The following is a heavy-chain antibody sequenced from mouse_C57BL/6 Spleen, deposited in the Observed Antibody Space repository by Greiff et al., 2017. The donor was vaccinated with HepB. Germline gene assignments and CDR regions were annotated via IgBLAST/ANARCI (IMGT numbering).Heavy chain of an antibody. D-gene: IGHD4-1*01. CDR1: GFNIKDYY. CDR2: IDPEDGDT. J-gene: IGHJ2*01. CDR3: TTDWDRGEDNFDY. V-gene: IGHV14-1*01. Sequence: EVQLQQSGAELVRLGASVKLSCTASGFNIKDYYMHWVKQRPEQGLEWIGRIDPEDGDTEYAPKFQGKATMTADTSSNTAYLQLSSLTSEDTAVYYCTTDWDRGEDNFDYWGQGTTLTVSS.